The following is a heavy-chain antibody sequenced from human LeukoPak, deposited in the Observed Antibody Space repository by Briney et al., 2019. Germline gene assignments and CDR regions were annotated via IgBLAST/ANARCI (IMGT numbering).Heavy chain of an antibody. Sequence: GGSLRLSCAASGFTFSTYWMHWVRQAPGKGPVWVSRINSDGSSTIYADSVKGRFTISRDNAKSTLYLQMNSLRAEDTAVYYCARSYGMDVWGQGTAVTVSS. CDR3: ARSYGMDV. CDR2: INSDGSST. J-gene: IGHJ6*02. CDR1: GFTFSTYW. V-gene: IGHV3-74*01.